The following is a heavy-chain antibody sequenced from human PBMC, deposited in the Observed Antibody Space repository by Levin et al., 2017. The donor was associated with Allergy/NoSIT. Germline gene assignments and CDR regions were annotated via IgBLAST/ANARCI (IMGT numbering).Heavy chain of an antibody. D-gene: IGHD2-2*01. Sequence: SVKVSCKASGGTFSTYAISWVRQAPGQGVEWMGGIIPIFGTANYAQKFQGRVTITADKSTSTAYMELSSLRSEDTAVYYCARCEAAAGYYYGMDVWGQGTTVTVSS. V-gene: IGHV1-69*06. J-gene: IGHJ6*02. CDR3: ARCEAAAGYYYGMDV. CDR1: GGTFSTYA. CDR2: IIPIFGTA.